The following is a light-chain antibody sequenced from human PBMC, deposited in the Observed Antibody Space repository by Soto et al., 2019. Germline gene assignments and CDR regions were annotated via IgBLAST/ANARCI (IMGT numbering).Light chain of an antibody. CDR2: DAS. CDR3: QQYNSAPIT. V-gene: IGKV1-27*01. Sequence: DIQMSQSPSSLSASVGYRVTITCQASLPISNYLDWYQQKPGKTPNLLIYDASTLQAGVPSRFSGSGSGTDFTLTISSLQAEDVAAYYCQQYNSAPITFGGGTQVDI. J-gene: IGKJ4*01. CDR1: LPISNY.